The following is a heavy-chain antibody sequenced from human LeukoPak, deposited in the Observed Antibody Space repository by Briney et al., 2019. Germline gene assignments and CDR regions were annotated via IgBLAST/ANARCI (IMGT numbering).Heavy chain of an antibody. V-gene: IGHV1-2*02. D-gene: IGHD6-19*01. Sequence: ASVKVSCKASGYTFTGYYMHWVRQAPGQGLEWMGWINPNSGGTNYAQKFQGRVTMTRDTSISTAYMELSRLRSDDTAVYYCARSYRMAVAPAFHIWGEEPRVTVS. CDR3: ARSYRMAVAPAFHI. CDR2: INPNSGGT. J-gene: IGHJ3*02. CDR1: GYTFTGYY.